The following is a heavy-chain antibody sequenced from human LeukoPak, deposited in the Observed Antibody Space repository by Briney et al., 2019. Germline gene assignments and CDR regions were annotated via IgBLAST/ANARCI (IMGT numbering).Heavy chain of an antibody. CDR1: GGSISSGGYY. CDR2: IYYSGST. V-gene: IGHV4-31*03. J-gene: IGHJ4*02. CDR3: ARDRGSGRNYFDY. Sequence: SETLSLTCTVSGGSISSGGYYWSWIRQHPGKGLEWIGYIYYSGSTYYNPSLKSRVTISVDTSKNQFSLKLSSVTAADTAVYYCARDRGSGRNYFDYWGQGTLVTVSS. D-gene: IGHD3-10*01.